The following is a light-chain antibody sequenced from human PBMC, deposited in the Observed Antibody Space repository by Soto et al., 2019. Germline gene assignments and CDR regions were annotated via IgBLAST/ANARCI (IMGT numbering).Light chain of an antibody. J-gene: IGKJ1*01. CDR3: QQSFSTRRA. Sequence: DVQMTQSPSSLSASVGDRVTITCRASQNINTYVNWYQQKPGKAPKLLIYAASSLKSGVPSRFSGSGSGTDFTLTVSRLQPEDFATYYCQQSFSTRRAFGQGTKVEFK. CDR1: QNINTY. CDR2: AAS. V-gene: IGKV1-39*01.